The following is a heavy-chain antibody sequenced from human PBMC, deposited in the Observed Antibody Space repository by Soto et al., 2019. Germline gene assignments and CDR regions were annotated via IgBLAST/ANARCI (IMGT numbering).Heavy chain of an antibody. D-gene: IGHD4-4*01. CDR2: ISGSGGST. V-gene: IGHV3-23*01. Sequence: GGSLRLSCAASGFTFSSYAMSWVRQAPGKGLEWVSAISGSGGSTYYADSVKGRFTISRDNSKNTLYLQMNSLRAEYTAVYYCAKALLHHDYSNYDYWGQGTLVTVSS. CDR1: GFTFSSYA. CDR3: AKALLHHDYSNYDY. J-gene: IGHJ4*02.